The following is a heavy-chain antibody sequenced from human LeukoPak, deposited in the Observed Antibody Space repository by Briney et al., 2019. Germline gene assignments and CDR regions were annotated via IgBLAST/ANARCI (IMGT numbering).Heavy chain of an antibody. Sequence: GASVKVSCKASGYTFTSYGISWVRQAPGQGLEWMGWISAYNGNTNYAQKPQGRVTMTTDTSTSTAYMELRSLRSDDTAVYYCARPTSQTTGVRGVIITGVDYWGQGTLVTVSS. CDR1: GYTFTSYG. D-gene: IGHD3-10*01. J-gene: IGHJ4*02. V-gene: IGHV1-18*01. CDR2: ISAYNGNT. CDR3: ARPTSQTTGVRGVIITGVDY.